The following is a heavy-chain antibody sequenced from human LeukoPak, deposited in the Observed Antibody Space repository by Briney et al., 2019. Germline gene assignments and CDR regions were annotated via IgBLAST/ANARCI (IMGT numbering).Heavy chain of an antibody. V-gene: IGHV1-46*01. J-gene: IGHJ5*02. D-gene: IGHD3-10*01. CDR3: ARDRAVTEDLGGYWFDP. Sequence: ASVKVSCKVSGYTLTELSMHWVRQAPGQGLEWMGIINPSGGSTSYAQKFQGRVTMTRDMSTSTVYMELSSLRSEDTAVYYCARDRAVTEDLGGYWFDPWGQGTLVTVSS. CDR2: INPSGGST. CDR1: GYTLTELS.